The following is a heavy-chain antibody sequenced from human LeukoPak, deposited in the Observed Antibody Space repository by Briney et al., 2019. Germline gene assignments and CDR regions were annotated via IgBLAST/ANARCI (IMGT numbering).Heavy chain of an antibody. V-gene: IGHV3-23*01. CDR1: GFTFSSYA. CDR2: ISGSGGST. D-gene: IGHD3-22*01. J-gene: IGHJ4*02. CDR3: AKGQVKSYYDSSGYYDY. Sequence: GSLRLSCAAPGFTFSSYAMSWVRQAPGKGLEWVSAISGSGGSTYYADSVKGRFTISRDNSKNTLYLQMNSLRAEDTAVYYCAKGQVKSYYDSSGYYDYWGQGTLVTVSS.